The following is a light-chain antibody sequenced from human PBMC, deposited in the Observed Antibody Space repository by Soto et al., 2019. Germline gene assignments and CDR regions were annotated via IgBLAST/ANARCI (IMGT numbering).Light chain of an antibody. CDR3: QQYNSYSRT. V-gene: IGKV1-5*03. J-gene: IGKJ1*01. CDR1: QSISSS. Sequence: DIQMTQSPSTLSASVGDSATITCRASQSISSSLAWYQQKPGKAPNLLIYMASSLESEVPSRFSGSGSGTEFTLTITSLQPDDFATYYCQQYNSYSRTFGQGTKVEIK. CDR2: MAS.